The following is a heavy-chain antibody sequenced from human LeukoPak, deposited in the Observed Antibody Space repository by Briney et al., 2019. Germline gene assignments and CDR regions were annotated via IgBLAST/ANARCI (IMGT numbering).Heavy chain of an antibody. V-gene: IGHV1-69*13. Sequence: GASVKVSCKASGGTFSSYAISWVRQAPGQGLEWMGGIIPIFGTANYAQKFQGRVTITADESTSTAYMELSSLRSEDTAVYYCARVVYSYGYVYFDYWGQGTLVTVSS. CDR2: IIPIFGTA. CDR1: GGTFSSYA. J-gene: IGHJ4*02. CDR3: ARVVYSYGYVYFDY. D-gene: IGHD5-18*01.